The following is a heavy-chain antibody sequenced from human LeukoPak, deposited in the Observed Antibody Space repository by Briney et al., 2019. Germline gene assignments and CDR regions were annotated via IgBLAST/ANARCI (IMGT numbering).Heavy chain of an antibody. CDR1: GFTFSNYE. D-gene: IGHD5-12*01. J-gene: IGHJ4*02. V-gene: IGHV3-48*03. CDR3: GRNEWLRVDY. Sequence: GGSLRLSRAASGFTFSNYEMKWVRQAPGKGLEWISYIGSSGSPKYYADSVKGRFTISRDNAKNSLYLQMNSLRAEDTAVYYCGRNEWLRVDYWGQGTLVTVSS. CDR2: IGSSGSPK.